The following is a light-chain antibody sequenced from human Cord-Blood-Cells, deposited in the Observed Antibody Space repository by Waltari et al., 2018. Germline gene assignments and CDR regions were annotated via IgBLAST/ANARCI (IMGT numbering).Light chain of an antibody. V-gene: IGKV3-20*01. J-gene: IGKJ3*01. CDR2: GAS. CDR1: QSVSSSY. Sequence: EILLTQSPGTLSLSPGERATLSCRASQSVSSSYLAWYQQKPGQAPRLLIYGASSRATGIPDRFSGSGSGTDFTLTSSRLEPEDFAVYYCQQYGSSLFTFGPGTKVDIK. CDR3: QQYGSSLFT.